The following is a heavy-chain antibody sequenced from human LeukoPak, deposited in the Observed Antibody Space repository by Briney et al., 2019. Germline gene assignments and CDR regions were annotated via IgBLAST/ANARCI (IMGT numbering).Heavy chain of an antibody. Sequence: SETLSLTCTVSGGSISSYYWSWIRQPPGKGLEWIGYIYYSGSTNYNPSLKSRVTISVDTSKNQFSLKLSSVTAADTAVYYCASAGEQWLVRGIGSFDIWGQGTMVTVSS. CDR2: IYYSGST. V-gene: IGHV4-59*08. D-gene: IGHD6-19*01. J-gene: IGHJ3*02. CDR1: GGSISSYY. CDR3: ASAGEQWLVRGIGSFDI.